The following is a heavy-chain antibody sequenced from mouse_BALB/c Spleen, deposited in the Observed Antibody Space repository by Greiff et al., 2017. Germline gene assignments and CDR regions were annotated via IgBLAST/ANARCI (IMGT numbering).Heavy chain of an antibody. CDR2: INPGSGGT. Sequence: VQLQQSGAELVRPGTSVKVSCKASGYAFTNYLIEWVKQRPGQGLEWIGVINPGSGGTNYNEKFKGKATLTADKSSSTAYMQLSSLTSDDSAVYFCARGGDYDVWFAYWGQGTLVTVSA. CDR3: ARGGDYDVWFAY. CDR1: GYAFTNYL. V-gene: IGHV1-54*01. J-gene: IGHJ3*01. D-gene: IGHD2-4*01.